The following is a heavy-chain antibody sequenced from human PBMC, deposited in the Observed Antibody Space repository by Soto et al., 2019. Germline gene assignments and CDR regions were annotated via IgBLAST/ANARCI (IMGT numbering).Heavy chain of an antibody. J-gene: IGHJ4*02. CDR3: AGARSTWGRPWHLAY. CDR1: GDSVSSNSAA. V-gene: IGHV6-1*01. Sequence: PSQTLSLTCAISGDSVSSNSAAWNWIRQSPSRGLEWLGRTYYRSKWYNDYAVSVKSRITINPDTSKNQFSLQLNSVTPEDPAVYSSAGARSTWGRPWHLAYWGQGIVVTVAS. D-gene: IGHD1-26*01. CDR2: TYYRSKWYN.